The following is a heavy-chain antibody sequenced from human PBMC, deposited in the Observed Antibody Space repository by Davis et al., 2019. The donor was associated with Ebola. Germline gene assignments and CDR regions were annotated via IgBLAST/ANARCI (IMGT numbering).Heavy chain of an antibody. CDR2: INAGNGNT. D-gene: IGHD5-12*01. CDR3: ARISGYDPDY. V-gene: IGHV1-3*01. CDR1: GHTFTSYA. Sequence: AASVKVSCKASGHTFTSYAMPWVRQAPGQRLEWMGWINAGNGNTKYSQKFQGRVTITRDTSASTAYMELSSLRSEDTAVYYCARISGYDPDYWGQGTLVTVSS. J-gene: IGHJ4*02.